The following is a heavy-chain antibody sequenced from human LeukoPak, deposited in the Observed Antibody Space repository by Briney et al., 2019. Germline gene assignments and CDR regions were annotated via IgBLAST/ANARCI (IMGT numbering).Heavy chain of an antibody. D-gene: IGHD6-6*01. CDR1: GFTFSSYS. CDR2: ISSSSSYI. CDR3: ARRQLAPDAFDI. Sequence: GGSLRLSCAASGFTFSSYSMNWVRQAPGKGLEWVSSISSSSSYIYYADSVKGRFTISRDNAKNSLYLQMNSLRAEDTAVYYCARRQLAPDAFDIWGQGTVVTVSS. V-gene: IGHV3-21*01. J-gene: IGHJ3*02.